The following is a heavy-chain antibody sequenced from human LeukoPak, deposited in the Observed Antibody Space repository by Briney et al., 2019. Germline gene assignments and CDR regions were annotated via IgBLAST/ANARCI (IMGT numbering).Heavy chain of an antibody. J-gene: IGHJ5*02. V-gene: IGHV1-69*05. Sequence: GASVKVSCKASGGTFSSYAISWVRQAPGQGLEWMGGIIPIFGTANYAQKFQGRVTITTDESTSTAYMELSSLRSEDMAVYYCARESGYCSSTSCFPKTNWFDPWGQGTLVTVSS. D-gene: IGHD2-2*03. CDR1: GGTFSSYA. CDR3: ARESGYCSSTSCFPKTNWFDP. CDR2: IIPIFGTA.